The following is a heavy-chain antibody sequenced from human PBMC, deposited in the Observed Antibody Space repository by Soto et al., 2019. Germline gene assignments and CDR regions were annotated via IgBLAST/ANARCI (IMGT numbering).Heavy chain of an antibody. CDR3: ARLTNRGSVGAFDL. V-gene: IGHV3-66*04. CDR2: IFSGGNT. CDR1: GFTVSSSY. J-gene: IGHJ3*01. Sequence: GGSLRLSCAASGFTVSSSYMSWVRQTPGNGLEWVSIIFSGGNTFYTDSVMVRFTISRDISKNTLYLQMSSLRAEDTAVYYCARLTNRGSVGAFDLWGQGTMVTVSS. D-gene: IGHD7-27*01.